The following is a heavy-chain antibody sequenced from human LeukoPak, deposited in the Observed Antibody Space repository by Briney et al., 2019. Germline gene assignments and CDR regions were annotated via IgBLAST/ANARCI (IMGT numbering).Heavy chain of an antibody. CDR2: INPNGGGT. V-gene: IGHV1-2*02. CDR3: ARGLLGYCSSTSCYKPANWFDP. CDR1: GYTFTGYY. D-gene: IGHD2-2*02. J-gene: IGHJ5*02. Sequence: ASVKVSCKASGYTFTGYYMHWVRQAPGQGLEWMGWINPNGGGTNYAQKFQGRVTMTRDTSISTAYMELSRLRSDDTAVYYCARGLLGYCSSTSCYKPANWFDPWGQGTLVTVSS.